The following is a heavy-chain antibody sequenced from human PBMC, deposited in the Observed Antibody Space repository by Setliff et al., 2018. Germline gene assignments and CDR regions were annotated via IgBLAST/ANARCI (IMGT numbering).Heavy chain of an antibody. J-gene: IGHJ4*02. CDR1: GDSISNYY. Sequence: PSETLSLTCTVSGDSISNYYWNWIRQPAGKGLEWIGRIYATESTKYNPSLKSRVTLSIDTSKNQFSLKLSSVTAADAALYYCAASRAYTGAVEEWFLPKTFDFWGQVSPVTVSS. CDR3: AASRAYTGAVEEWFLPKTFDF. V-gene: IGHV4-4*07. CDR2: IYATEST. D-gene: IGHD3-10*01.